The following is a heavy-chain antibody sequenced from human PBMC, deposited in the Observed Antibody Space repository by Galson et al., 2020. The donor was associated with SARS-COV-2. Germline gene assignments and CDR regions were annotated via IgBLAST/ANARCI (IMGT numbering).Heavy chain of an antibody. V-gene: IGHV1-18*01. CDR1: GYTFTSYG. CDR3: ARGWVRRRITIFGVVIIHSDAFDI. D-gene: IGHD3-3*01. Sequence: ASVKVSCKASGYTFTSYGISWVRQAPGQGLEWMGWISAYNGNTNYAQKLQGRVTMTTDTSTSTAYMELRSLRSDDTAVYYCARGWVRRRITIFGVVIIHSDAFDIWGQGTMVTVSS. J-gene: IGHJ3*02. CDR2: ISAYNGNT.